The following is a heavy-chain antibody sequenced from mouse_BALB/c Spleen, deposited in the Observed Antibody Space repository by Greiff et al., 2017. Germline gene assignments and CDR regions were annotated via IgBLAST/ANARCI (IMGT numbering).Heavy chain of an antibody. Sequence: QVQLQQSGAELVKPGASVKLSCKASGYTFTSYYMYWVKQRPGQGLEWIGGINPSNGGTNFNEKFKSKATLTVDKSSSTAYMQLSSLTSEDSAVYYCTRDYGSRYAMDYWGQGTSVTVSS. CDR3: TRDYGSRYAMDY. V-gene: IGHV1S81*02. D-gene: IGHD1-1*01. J-gene: IGHJ4*01. CDR2: INPSNGGT. CDR1: GYTFTSYY.